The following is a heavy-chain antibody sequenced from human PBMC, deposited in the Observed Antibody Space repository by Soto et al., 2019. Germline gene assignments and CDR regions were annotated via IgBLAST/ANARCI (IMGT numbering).Heavy chain of an antibody. V-gene: IGHV3-74*01. CDR3: AREVYSSSDDYFDY. J-gene: IGHJ4*02. CDR1: GFTFSSYW. CDR2: INSDGSST. Sequence: GGSLRLSCAASGFTFSSYWMHWVRQAPGKGLVWVSRINSDGSSTSYADSVKGRFTIPRDNAKNTLYLQMNSLRAEDTAVYYCAREVYSSSDDYFDYWGQGTLVTVSS. D-gene: IGHD6-6*01.